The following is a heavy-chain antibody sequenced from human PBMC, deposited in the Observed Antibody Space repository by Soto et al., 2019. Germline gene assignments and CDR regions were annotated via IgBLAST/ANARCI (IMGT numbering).Heavy chain of an antibody. J-gene: IGHJ4*02. Sequence: SVKVSCKASGGTFSSYTISWVRQAPGQGLEWMGRIIPILGIANYAQKFQGRVTITADKSTSTAYMELSSLRSEDTAVYYCARNNGYSSSWTGTTFDDWCQGTLVNV. CDR2: IIPILGIA. CDR1: GGTFSSYT. V-gene: IGHV1-69*02. CDR3: ARNNGYSSSWTGTTFDD. D-gene: IGHD6-13*01.